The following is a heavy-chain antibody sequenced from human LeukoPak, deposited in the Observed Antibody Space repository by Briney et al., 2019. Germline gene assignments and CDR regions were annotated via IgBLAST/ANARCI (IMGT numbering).Heavy chain of an antibody. CDR3: AKDMPPYSSGWYGSDY. J-gene: IGHJ4*02. CDR1: GFTVSHYY. Sequence: GGSLRLSCAASGFTVSHYYMTWVRQAPGKGLECVSVIYSGGSTYSADSVKGRFTISRDNSKNTLYLQMNSLRAEDTAVYYCAKDMPPYSSGWYGSDYWGQGTLVTVSS. V-gene: IGHV3-53*01. CDR2: IYSGGST. D-gene: IGHD6-19*01.